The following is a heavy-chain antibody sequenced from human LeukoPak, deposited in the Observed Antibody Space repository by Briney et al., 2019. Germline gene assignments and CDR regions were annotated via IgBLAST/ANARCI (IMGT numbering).Heavy chain of an antibody. CDR1: GYSFTNYW. D-gene: IGHD4-17*01. Sequence: GESLKISCKGSGYSFTNYWISWVRQMPGKGLEWMERIDPSDSYTKYSPSFEGHVTISVDKSISTAFLQWNSLKASDSAMYYCATGASKVTTDFANYWGQGTQVAVSS. J-gene: IGHJ4*02. CDR2: IDPSDSYT. CDR3: ATGASKVTTDFANY. V-gene: IGHV5-10-1*01.